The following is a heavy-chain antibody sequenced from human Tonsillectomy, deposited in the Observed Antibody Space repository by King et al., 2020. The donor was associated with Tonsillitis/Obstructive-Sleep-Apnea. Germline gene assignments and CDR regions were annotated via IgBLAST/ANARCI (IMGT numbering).Heavy chain of an antibody. CDR3: ARESKEWLVPYYYYYGMDV. V-gene: IGHV4-34*01. Sequence: HVQLQQWGAGLLKPSETLSLTCAVYGGSFSGYYWSWIRQPPGKGLEWIGEINHSGSTNYNPSLKSRVTIPVDTSNNQFSLMLSAVTAADTAVYYCARESKEWLVPYYYYYGMDVWAQGTTVTVSS. CDR2: INHSGST. J-gene: IGHJ6*02. CDR1: GGSFSGYY. D-gene: IGHD6-19*01.